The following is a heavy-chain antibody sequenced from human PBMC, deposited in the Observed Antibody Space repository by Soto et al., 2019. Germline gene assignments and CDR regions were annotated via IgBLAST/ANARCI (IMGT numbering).Heavy chain of an antibody. Sequence: QVRLVESGGGVVHPGRSLRLSCAVSGFIFSSHGMHWVRQAPGKGLEWVAVIWNDGSKTYYADSVRGRFTIFRDNSNNEIYMQMNSLRAEDTAVYYCVRGPNSGSYHDYWGQGTLVIVSS. D-gene: IGHD1-26*01. CDR2: IWNDGSKT. V-gene: IGHV3-33*01. CDR1: GFIFSSHG. J-gene: IGHJ4*02. CDR3: VRGPNSGSYHDY.